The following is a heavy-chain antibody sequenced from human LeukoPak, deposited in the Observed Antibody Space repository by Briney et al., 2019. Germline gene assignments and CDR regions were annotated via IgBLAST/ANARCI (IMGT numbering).Heavy chain of an antibody. V-gene: IGHV1-18*01. CDR3: ARADYVWGSYRYPAVGYAASCDY. D-gene: IGHD3-16*02. CDR2: ISAYNGNT. J-gene: IGHJ4*02. CDR1: GYTISSYG. Sequence: GASVKVSCKASGYTISSYGISWVRQAPGQGLEWMGWISAYNGNTNYAQKLQGRVTMTTDTSTSTAYMELRSLRSDDTAVYYCARADYVWGSYRYPAVGYAASCDYWGQGTLVTVSS.